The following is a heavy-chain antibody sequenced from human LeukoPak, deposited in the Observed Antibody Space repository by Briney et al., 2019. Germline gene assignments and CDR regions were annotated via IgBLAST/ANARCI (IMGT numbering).Heavy chain of an antibody. D-gene: IGHD4-17*01. CDR2: VWSDGNGK. CDR1: GFTFSSYA. V-gene: IGHV3-33*08. Sequence: QPGGSLRLSCAASGFTFSSYAMSWVRQAPGKGLEWVALVWSDGNGKFYADSVKGRFTISRDNSKNTMYLQMNSLRNEDTAVYYCVRVLTVTFDSWGQGTLVTVSS. J-gene: IGHJ4*02. CDR3: VRVLTVTFDS.